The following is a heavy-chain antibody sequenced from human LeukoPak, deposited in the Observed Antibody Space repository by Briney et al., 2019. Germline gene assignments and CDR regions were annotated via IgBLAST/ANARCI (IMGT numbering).Heavy chain of an antibody. V-gene: IGHV3-20*04. Sequence: GGSLRLSCVASGFTFDDLGMSWVRQAPGKGLEWVSGINWNGDNTHYADSVKGRFTISRDNAKNSLYLQMNSLRAEDTALYYCARDFPRQWLDTSYYYYYMDVWAKGTPVTVSS. CDR3: ARDFPRQWLDTSYYYYYMDV. J-gene: IGHJ6*03. D-gene: IGHD6-19*01. CDR2: INWNGDNT. CDR1: GFTFDDLG.